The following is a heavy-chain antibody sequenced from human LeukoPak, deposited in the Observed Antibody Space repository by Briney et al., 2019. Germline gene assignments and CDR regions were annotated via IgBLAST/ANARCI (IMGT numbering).Heavy chain of an antibody. CDR2: ITTSGSYI. D-gene: IGHD3-22*01. Sequence: PGGSLRLSCAASGFTFTRFNMNWVRQAPGKGLVLVSCITTSGSYISYADSVKGRFTISRDNAKNTLYLQMNSMRAEDTAVYYCARTFYYDNTSGEGMDVWGQGTTVTVSS. CDR1: GFTFTRFN. J-gene: IGHJ6*02. V-gene: IGHV3-21*06. CDR3: ARTFYYDNTSGEGMDV.